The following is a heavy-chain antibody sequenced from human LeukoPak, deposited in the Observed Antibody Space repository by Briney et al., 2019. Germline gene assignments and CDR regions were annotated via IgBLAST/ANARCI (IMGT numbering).Heavy chain of an antibody. CDR1: GYSISSGYY. CDR2: ILHRGSI. Sequence: PSETLSLTCGVSGYSISSGYYWGWIRQSPGKGLEWIATILHRGSIYYNPSLKSRVTLSVDTSKNQFTLKLNSVTAADTAVYYCARMGISYYYDSSTYYPTAFDVWGQGTMVSVSS. J-gene: IGHJ3*01. V-gene: IGHV4-38-2*01. D-gene: IGHD3-22*01. CDR3: ARMGISYYYDSSTYYPTAFDV.